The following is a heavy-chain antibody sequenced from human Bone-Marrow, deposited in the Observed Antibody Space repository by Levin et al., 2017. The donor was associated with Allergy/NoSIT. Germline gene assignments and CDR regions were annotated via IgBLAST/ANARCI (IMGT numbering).Heavy chain of an antibody. V-gene: IGHV5-51*01. CDR1: GSSFTNNW. CDR2: IFPGDSDT. CDR3: ATAAAAGALYYFDY. D-gene: IGHD6-13*01. Sequence: GGSLRLSCKGSGSSFTNNWIGWVRQMPGKGLEWMGIIFPGDSDTRYSPSFQGRVTISVDKSVSTAYLQWSSLEASDTAMYYCATAAAAGALYYFDYWGQGTLVTVSS. J-gene: IGHJ4*02.